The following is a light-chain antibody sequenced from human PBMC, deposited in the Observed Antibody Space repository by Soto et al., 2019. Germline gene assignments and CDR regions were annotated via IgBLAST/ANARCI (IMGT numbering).Light chain of an antibody. CDR2: GAF. Sequence: EVMLTQSAVTLSLSPGERATLSCRASQSLSSSYFAWYQHKPGQGPRLLIYGAFTRATGIPDRFSGSGSGTDFTLTISRLEPEDFAVYYCQQHETLITFGHGTRPEVK. CDR3: QQHETLIT. V-gene: IGKV3-20*01. J-gene: IGKJ5*01. CDR1: QSLSSSY.